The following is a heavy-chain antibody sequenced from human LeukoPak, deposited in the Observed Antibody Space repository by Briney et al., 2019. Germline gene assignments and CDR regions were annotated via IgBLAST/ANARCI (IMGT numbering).Heavy chain of an antibody. Sequence: ASVKVSCKASGYTFTSYDINWVRQATGQGLEWMGWINPNSGNTGYAQKFQGRVTMTRNTSISTAYMELSSLRSEDTAVYYCARVMGDTAMVTAYAFDIWGQGTMVTVSS. D-gene: IGHD5-18*01. V-gene: IGHV1-8*01. CDR2: INPNSGNT. CDR3: ARVMGDTAMVTAYAFDI. CDR1: GYTFTSYD. J-gene: IGHJ3*02.